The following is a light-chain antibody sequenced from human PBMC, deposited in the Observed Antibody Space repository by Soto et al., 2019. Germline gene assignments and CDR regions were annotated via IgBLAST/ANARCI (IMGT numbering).Light chain of an antibody. Sequence: DIQMTQSPSTLSASVGDRVTISCRASQSISSWLAWYQQKPGKAPKLLIYKASSLESGVPSRFSGSGSGTEFTLTISSLQPDDFATYYCQQYNSYWVTFGQGTKLEI. J-gene: IGKJ2*01. V-gene: IGKV1-5*03. CDR3: QQYNSYWVT. CDR1: QSISSW. CDR2: KAS.